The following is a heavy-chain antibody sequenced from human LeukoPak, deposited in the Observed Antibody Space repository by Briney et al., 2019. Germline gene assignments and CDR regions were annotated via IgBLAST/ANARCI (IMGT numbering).Heavy chain of an antibody. V-gene: IGHV3-7*01. CDR2: IKQDGSEK. CDR1: GFTFSSYW. CDR3: AILHDYYDSSGLDY. D-gene: IGHD3-22*01. Sequence: PGGSLRLSCAASGFTFSSYWMSWVRQAPGKGLEWVANIKQDGSEKYYVDSVKGRFTISRDNAKNSLYLQMNSLRAEDTAVYYCAILHDYYDSSGLDYWGQGTLVTVSS. J-gene: IGHJ4*02.